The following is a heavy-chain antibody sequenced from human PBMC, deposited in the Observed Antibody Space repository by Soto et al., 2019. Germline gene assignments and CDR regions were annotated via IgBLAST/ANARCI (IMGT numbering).Heavy chain of an antibody. D-gene: IGHD2-2*01. CDR1: GGTFSSYT. CDR3: AREGSYEGGCYSKFGY. CDR2: IIPMFGTT. V-gene: IGHV1-69*01. Sequence: QVQLVQSGAEVKKPGSSVKVSCKASGGTFSSYTISWVRQAPGQGLEWMGEIIPMFGTTNYARNFQDRVTITADESTATAYLELTSLRSEDTAIYYCAREGSYEGGCYSKFGYWGQGTQVSVSS. J-gene: IGHJ4*02.